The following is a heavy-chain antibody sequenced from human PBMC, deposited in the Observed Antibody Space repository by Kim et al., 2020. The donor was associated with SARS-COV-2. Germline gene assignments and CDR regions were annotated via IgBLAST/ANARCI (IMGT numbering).Heavy chain of an antibody. D-gene: IGHD2-15*01. J-gene: IGHJ4*02. CDR3: ARPRGYMRGSGFAF. CDR2: ISDTSSDT. V-gene: IGHV3-11*03. Sequence: GGSLRLSCAASGFTFSGYYMSWVRQAPGKGLEWISYISDTSSDTHYADSVRGRFTISRDNARKSVFLQMNSLTAEDTAVYYCARPRGYMRGSGFAFWGQGPVVTVTS. CDR1: GFTFSGYY.